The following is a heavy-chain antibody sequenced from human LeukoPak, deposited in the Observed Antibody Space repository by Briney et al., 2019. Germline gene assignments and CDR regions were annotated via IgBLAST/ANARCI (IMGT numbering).Heavy chain of an antibody. CDR1: GGTFSSYT. V-gene: IGHV1-69*04. Sequence: EASVKVSCKASGGTFSSYTISWVRQAPGQGLEWMGRIIPILGIANYAQKFQGRVTITADKSTSTAYMELSSLRSEDTAVYYCARDAYCSGGSRYNDYWGQGTLVTVSS. J-gene: IGHJ4*02. CDR2: IIPILGIA. D-gene: IGHD2-15*01. CDR3: ARDAYCSGGSRYNDY.